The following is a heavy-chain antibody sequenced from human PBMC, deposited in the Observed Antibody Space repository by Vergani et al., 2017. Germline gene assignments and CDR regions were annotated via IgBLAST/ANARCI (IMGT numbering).Heavy chain of an antibody. V-gene: IGHV3-33*01. D-gene: IGHD1-14*01. CDR3: ARDLRLLYNRFDP. Sequence: QVQLVESGGGVVQPGRSLRLPCAASGFTFNQYGMHWVRQAPGKGLEWVAVTWYEGNNKQYADSVKGRFTISRDNSKSTMYLQMNSLRDEDTGVYYCARDLRLLYNRFDPWGQGTLVTVSS. J-gene: IGHJ5*02. CDR2: TWYEGNNK. CDR1: GFTFNQYG.